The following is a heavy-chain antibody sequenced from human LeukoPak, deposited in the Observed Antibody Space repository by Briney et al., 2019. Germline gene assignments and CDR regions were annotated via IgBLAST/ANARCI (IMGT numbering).Heavy chain of an antibody. D-gene: IGHD1-7*01. Sequence: ASVKVSCKASGYTFSSHYIHWVRQVPGQGLEWMGLINPRAGNPTYAQRFQGRVTVTRDTSTSTVYMELSSLRSEDTALYYCARAIGTSTGTADNWGQGTLVTVSS. CDR2: INPRAGNP. CDR3: ARAIGTSTGTADN. V-gene: IGHV1-46*01. CDR1: GYTFSSHY. J-gene: IGHJ4*02.